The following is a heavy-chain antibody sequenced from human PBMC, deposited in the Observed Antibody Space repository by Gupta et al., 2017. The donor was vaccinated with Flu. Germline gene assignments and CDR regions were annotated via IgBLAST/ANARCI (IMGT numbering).Heavy chain of an antibody. CDR3: ARGGVEVRRTGRNFEH. Sequence: VQLLESGPGLVKPSETLSLTCSVSGGYINSFYWSWIRQAPGKGLEWIGYISYFGLTKYNPSLGGRVTMSLDPSKNQFSLKLDSVTAADTAVYYCARGGVEVRRTGRNFEHWGQGTLVTVSS. D-gene: IGHD3-10*01. J-gene: IGHJ4*01. CDR2: ISYFGLT. V-gene: IGHV4-59*01. CDR1: GGYINSFY.